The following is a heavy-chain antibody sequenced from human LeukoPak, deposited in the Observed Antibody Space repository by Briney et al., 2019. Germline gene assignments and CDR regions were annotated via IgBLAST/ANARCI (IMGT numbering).Heavy chain of an antibody. CDR1: GYSFTNYW. Sequence: GASKKICCAGSGYSFTNYWISGVRQLPGRRVGRGGRIDLSDSYTNYSPSFQGHVTISADKSISTAYLQWSSLKASDTAMYYCARSGEIYCSGGSCYFKNWFDPWGQGTLVTVSS. CDR2: IDLSDSYT. D-gene: IGHD2-15*01. CDR3: ARSGEIYCSGGSCYFKNWFDP. V-gene: IGHV5-10-1*01. J-gene: IGHJ5*02.